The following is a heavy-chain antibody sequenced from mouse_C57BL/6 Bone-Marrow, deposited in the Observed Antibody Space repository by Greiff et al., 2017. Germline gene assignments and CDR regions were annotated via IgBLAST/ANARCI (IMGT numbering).Heavy chain of an antibody. CDR3: ARRNWDHFDY. J-gene: IGHJ2*01. CDR2: IYPGDGDT. V-gene: IGHV1-82*01. Sequence: QVQLQQSGPELVKPGASVKISCKASGYAFSSSWMNWVKQRPGQGLEWIGRIYPGDGDTNYNGKFKGKATLTADKSSSTAYMQLSSLTSEDSAVYFCARRNWDHFDYWGQGTTLTVSS. CDR1: GYAFSSSW. D-gene: IGHD4-1*01.